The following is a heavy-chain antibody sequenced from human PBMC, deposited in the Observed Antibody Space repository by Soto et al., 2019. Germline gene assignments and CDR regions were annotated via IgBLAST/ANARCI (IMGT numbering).Heavy chain of an antibody. V-gene: IGHV3-23*01. Sequence: EVQLLESGGGLVQPGGSLRPSCAASGFTFSSYAMNWVRQAPGKGLEWVSTISASGTSTYYADSVKGRFTISRDNSMTTLYLQMNNLRAEDTAVYYCAKLRSGWCSDYWGQGTLVTVSS. CDR2: ISASGTST. D-gene: IGHD6-19*01. J-gene: IGHJ4*02. CDR3: AKLRSGWCSDY. CDR1: GFTFSSYA.